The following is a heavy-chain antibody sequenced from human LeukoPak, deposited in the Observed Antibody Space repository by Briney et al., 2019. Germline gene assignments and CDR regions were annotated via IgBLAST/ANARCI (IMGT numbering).Heavy chain of an antibody. CDR1: GFTFSSYS. V-gene: IGHV3-21*04. J-gene: IGHJ2*01. CDR3: ARGRGHSSGVGYFDL. Sequence: GGSLRLSCAASGFTFSSYSMNWVRQAPGKGLEWVSSISSSSSYIYYADSVKGRFTISRDNSKNTLYLQMNSLRAEDTAVYYCARGRGHSSGVGYFDLWGRGTLVTVSS. CDR2: ISSSSSYI. D-gene: IGHD6-19*01.